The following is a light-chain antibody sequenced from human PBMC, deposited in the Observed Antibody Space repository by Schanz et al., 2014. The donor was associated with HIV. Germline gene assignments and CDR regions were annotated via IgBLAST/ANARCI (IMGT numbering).Light chain of an antibody. J-gene: IGKJ2*01. CDR2: AAS. Sequence: DIQMTQSPSSLSASVGDRVTITCRASQGISTWLAWYQQKPGKAPKLLIYAASSLQSGVPSRFSGSGSGTDFTLTISGLQAEDVAVYYCQQYYIGPYTFGQGTILEIK. V-gene: IGKV1D-16*01. CDR3: QQYYIGPYT. CDR1: QGISTW.